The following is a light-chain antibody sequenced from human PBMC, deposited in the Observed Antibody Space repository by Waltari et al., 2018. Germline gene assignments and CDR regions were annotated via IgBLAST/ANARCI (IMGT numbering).Light chain of an antibody. CDR2: RAS. J-gene: IGKJ1*01. Sequence: DIQMTQSPSTLSASVGDRVTITCRAGQTITSWLAWYQPKPGKAPKLLIYRASTLESGVPSRFGGSGSGTEFTLTISSLQPDDFATYYCQEYSQATSTFGQGTKVEVK. CDR3: QEYSQATST. CDR1: QTITSW. V-gene: IGKV1-5*03.